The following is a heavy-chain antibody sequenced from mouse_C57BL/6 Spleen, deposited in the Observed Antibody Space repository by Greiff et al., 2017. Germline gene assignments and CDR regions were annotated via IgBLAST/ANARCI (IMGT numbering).Heavy chain of an antibody. V-gene: IGHV14-4*01. CDR2: IGPENGDT. CDR3: ATHSNYVRGYFAY. D-gene: IGHD2-5*01. J-gene: IGHJ2*01. CDR1: GFNIKDDY. Sequence: EVQLQQSGAELVRPGASVKLSCTASGFNIKDDYMHWVKQRHEQGLEWIGWIGPENGDTEYASKFQGKATITADTSSNTAYLQLGSLTSADTSVTYCATHSNYVRGYFAYWGQGTTLTVSS.